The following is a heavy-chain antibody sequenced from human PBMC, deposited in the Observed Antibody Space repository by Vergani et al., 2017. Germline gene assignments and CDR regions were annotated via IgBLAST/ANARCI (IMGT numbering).Heavy chain of an antibody. D-gene: IGHD6-19*01. CDR3: VKCPVAGLGMVSSAGQ. CDR1: GFTFSSYA. CDR2: ISSNGGST. V-gene: IGHV3-64D*06. J-gene: IGHJ1*01. Sequence: EVQLVESGGGLVQPGGSLRLSCSASGFTFSSYAMHWVRQAPGKGLEYVSAISSNGGSTYYADSVKGRFTISRDNSKNTLYLQMSSLRAEDTAVYYCVKCPVAGLGMVSSAGQWGQGTLVTVSS.